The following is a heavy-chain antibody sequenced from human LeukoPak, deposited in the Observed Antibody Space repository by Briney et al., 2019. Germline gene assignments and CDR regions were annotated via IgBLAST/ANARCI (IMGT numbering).Heavy chain of an antibody. CDR2: IWYDGSKR. V-gene: IGHV3-33*01. CDR1: GFTFSSHG. D-gene: IGHD2-15*01. CDR3: ARDPASSFDY. Sequence: GRSLRLSCAASGFTFSSHGMHWVRQAPGKGLEWVAVIWYDGSKRYYADSVKGRFTISRDDSKNTLYLQMNSLRDEDTAVYYCARDPASSFDYWGQGTLVTVSS. J-gene: IGHJ4*02.